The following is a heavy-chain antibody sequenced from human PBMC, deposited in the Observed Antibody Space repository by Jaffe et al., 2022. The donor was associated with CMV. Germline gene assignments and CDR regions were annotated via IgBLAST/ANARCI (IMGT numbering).Heavy chain of an antibody. J-gene: IGHJ5*02. CDR1: GGSFSGYY. D-gene: IGHD3-22*01. Sequence: QVQLQQWGAGLLKPSETLSLTCAVYGGSFSGYYWSWIRQPPGKGLEWIGEINHSGSTNYNPSLKSRVTISVDTSKNQFSLKLSSVTAADTAVYYCARGHLKISDSSGYYYSVRGTNRPSYWFDPWGQGTLVTVSS. V-gene: IGHV4-34*01. CDR2: INHSGST. CDR3: ARGHLKISDSSGYYYSVRGTNRPSYWFDP.